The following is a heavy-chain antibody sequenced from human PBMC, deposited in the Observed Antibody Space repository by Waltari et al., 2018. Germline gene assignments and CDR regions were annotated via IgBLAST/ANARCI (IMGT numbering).Heavy chain of an antibody. CDR1: GFTFGSDA. Sequence: QVQLVESGGGVIKPGRSLRLSCAVSGFTFGSDAMHWVRQAQGKGLGWLTLISYDGGNKHDADSVKGRFTISSDDSKNTLYLQMNSLRTEDTALYYCAKGRGGAYDRYDMDVWGKGTTVTVSS. V-gene: IGHV3-30*07. CDR2: ISYDGGNK. J-gene: IGHJ6*03. CDR3: AKGRGGAYDRYDMDV. D-gene: IGHD5-12*01.